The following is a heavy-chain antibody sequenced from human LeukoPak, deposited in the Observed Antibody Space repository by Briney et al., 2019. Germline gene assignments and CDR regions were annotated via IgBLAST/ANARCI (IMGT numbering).Heavy chain of an antibody. V-gene: IGHV1-69*13. CDR2: IIPIFGTA. Sequence: GASVKVSCKASGGTFSSYAISWVRQAPGQGLEWMGGIIPIFGTANYAQKFQGRVTITADESTSTAYMELSSLRSEDTAVYYCARLDGSLPPPFDYWGQGTLVTVSS. CDR3: ARLDGSLPPPFDY. CDR1: GGTFSSYA. J-gene: IGHJ4*02. D-gene: IGHD2-15*01.